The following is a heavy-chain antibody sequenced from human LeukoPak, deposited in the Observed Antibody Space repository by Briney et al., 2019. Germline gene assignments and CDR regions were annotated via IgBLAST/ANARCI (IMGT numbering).Heavy chain of an antibody. D-gene: IGHD3-10*01. CDR2: ISGSSSYI. J-gene: IGHJ4*02. CDR1: GFTFSGYD. Sequence: GGSLRLSCAASGFTFSGYDMNWVRQAPGKGLEWVSSISGSSSYIYYADSMKGRFTISRDNGKKSLYLQMNSLRAEDTAVYYCTKGDVWFGDALEGINYWGQGTLVTVSS. CDR3: TKGDVWFGDALEGINY. V-gene: IGHV3-21*01.